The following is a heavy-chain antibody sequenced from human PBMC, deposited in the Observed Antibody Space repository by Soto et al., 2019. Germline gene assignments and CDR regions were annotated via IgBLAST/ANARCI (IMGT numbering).Heavy chain of an antibody. D-gene: IGHD4-17*01. Sequence: QLQLQESGPGLVKPSETLSLTCTVSGGSISSSSSYWGWIRQPPGKGLEWIGYIYYSGSTNYNPSLKSLVTLSACTSKNQFSLKLNSVTAADTAGYYCAGQHRGAATVTSVLNWFEPWGQGALVTVSS. CDR1: GGSISSSSSY. CDR2: IYYSGST. CDR3: AGQHRGAATVTSVLNWFEP. J-gene: IGHJ5*02. V-gene: IGHV4-39*01.